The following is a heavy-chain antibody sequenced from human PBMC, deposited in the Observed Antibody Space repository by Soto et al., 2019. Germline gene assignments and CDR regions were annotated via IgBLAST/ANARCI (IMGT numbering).Heavy chain of an antibody. J-gene: IGHJ3*02. CDR1: GFTVSSNY. Sequence: GGSLRISCAASGFTVSSNYMSWVRQAPGKGLEWVSVIYSGGSTYYADSVKGRFTISRDNSKNTLYLQMNSLRAEDTAVYYCARVVFRSSWYAFDIWGQGTMVTVSS. V-gene: IGHV3-66*01. CDR3: ARVVFRSSWYAFDI. D-gene: IGHD6-13*01. CDR2: IYSGGST.